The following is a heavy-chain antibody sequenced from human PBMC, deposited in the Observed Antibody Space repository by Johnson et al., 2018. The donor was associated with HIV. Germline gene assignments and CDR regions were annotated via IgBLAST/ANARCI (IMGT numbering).Heavy chain of an antibody. V-gene: IGHV3-30*14. Sequence: QVQLVESGGGVVQPGRSLRLSCAASGFTFSSYAMHWVRQAPGKGLEWVAVISYDGSNKYYPGSVKGRFTISRENAKNYLYLQMNSLRAGDTAVYYCARGNVGGFDLWGQGTTVTVSS. J-gene: IGHJ3*01. CDR1: GFTFSSYA. D-gene: IGHD1-26*01. CDR3: ARGNVGGFDL. CDR2: ISYDGSNK.